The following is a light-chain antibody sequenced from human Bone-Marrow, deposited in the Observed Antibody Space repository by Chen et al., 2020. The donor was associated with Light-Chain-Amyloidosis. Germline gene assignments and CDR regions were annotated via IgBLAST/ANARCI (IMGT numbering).Light chain of an antibody. CDR1: SSDVGGYNY. CDR3: YSYVGSSTYV. J-gene: IGLJ1*01. V-gene: IGLV2-11*01. CDR2: DAS. Sequence: QSALTQPRSVSGSPGQSVTISCTGTSSDVGGYNYVSWYQQHPGKAPKLMIFDASKRPSGVPNRFSGSKSGNTASLTISGLQAEDEADYYCYSYVGSSTYVFGSGTKVTVL.